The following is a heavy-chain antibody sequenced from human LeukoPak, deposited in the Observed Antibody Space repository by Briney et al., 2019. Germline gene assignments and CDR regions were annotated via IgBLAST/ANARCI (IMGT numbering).Heavy chain of an antibody. Sequence: SETLSLTCTVSGGSISGYYWSWIRQPPGKGLEWIGYIRHSGSSNYNPSLKSRVTASVDTSKNQSSLKLSSVTAADTAVYYCARHAGSSTSWYDYWGQGTTVTVSS. CDR3: ARHAGSSTSWYDY. V-gene: IGHV4-59*08. D-gene: IGHD6-13*01. J-gene: IGHJ6*02. CDR1: GGSISGYY. CDR2: IRHSGSS.